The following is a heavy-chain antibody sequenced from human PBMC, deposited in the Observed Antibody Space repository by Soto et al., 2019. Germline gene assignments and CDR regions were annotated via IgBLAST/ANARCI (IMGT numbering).Heavy chain of an antibody. Sequence: GGSLRLSCAASGFTFSNFAMTWVRQAPGKGLEWVSAMTGSGVSPRYADSVKGRFTISRDNSKNTLYLQMDSLRAEDTAVYYFAIVGPVYCNRNSCPYNWFDPWGQGILVTVSS. CDR1: GFTFSNFA. D-gene: IGHD2-2*01. CDR3: AIVGPVYCNRNSCPYNWFDP. CDR2: MTGSGVSP. V-gene: IGHV3-23*01. J-gene: IGHJ5*02.